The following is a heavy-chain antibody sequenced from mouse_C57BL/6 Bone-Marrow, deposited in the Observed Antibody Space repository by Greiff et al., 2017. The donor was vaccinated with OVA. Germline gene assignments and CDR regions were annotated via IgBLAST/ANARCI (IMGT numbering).Heavy chain of an antibody. Sequence: VKLVESGPGLVQPSQSLSLTCTVSGFSLTSYGVHWVRQSPGKGLEWLGVIWRGGSTDYNAAFMSRLSITKDNSTSQVFFKMNSLQADDTAIYYCAKSNYPYAMDYWGQGTSVTVSS. J-gene: IGHJ4*01. CDR2: IWRGGST. CDR1: GFSLTSYG. V-gene: IGHV2-5*01. D-gene: IGHD2-1*01. CDR3: AKSNYPYAMDY.